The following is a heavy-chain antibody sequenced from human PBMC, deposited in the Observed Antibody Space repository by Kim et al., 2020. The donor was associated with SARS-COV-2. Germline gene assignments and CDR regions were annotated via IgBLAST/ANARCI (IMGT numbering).Heavy chain of an antibody. CDR3: ARQVTTDFLAVVI. J-gene: IGHJ3*02. D-gene: IGHD4-17*01. CDR1: GFTVSSNY. Sequence: GGSLRLSCAASGFTVSSNYMSWVRQAPGKGLEWVAVIYSGGSTYYADAVKGRFTIFRDNSKNTLYLQMNSLRAEDTAVYYCARQVTTDFLAVVIWRRATM. CDR2: IYSGGST. V-gene: IGHV3-66*04.